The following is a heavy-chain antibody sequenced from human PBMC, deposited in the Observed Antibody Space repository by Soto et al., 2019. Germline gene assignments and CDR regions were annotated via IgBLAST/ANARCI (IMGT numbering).Heavy chain of an antibody. J-gene: IGHJ5*02. Sequence: QVQLVESGGGVVQPGRSLRLSCAASGFTFSSYGMHWVRQAPGKGLEWVAVISYDGRNKYYADSVKGRFTISRDNSKNTLYLQMNSLRAEATAVYYCAASTSGWFDPWGQGTLVTVSS. CDR3: AASTSGWFDP. D-gene: IGHD2-2*01. CDR2: ISYDGRNK. V-gene: IGHV3-30*03. CDR1: GFTFSSYG.